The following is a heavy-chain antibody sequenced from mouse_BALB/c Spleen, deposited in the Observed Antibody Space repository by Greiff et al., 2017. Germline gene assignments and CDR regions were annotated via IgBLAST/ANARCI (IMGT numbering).Heavy chain of an antibody. CDR3: ARKDYDYDGGAMDY. J-gene: IGHJ4*01. V-gene: IGHV1S56*01. CDR1: GYTFTSYY. D-gene: IGHD2-4*01. CDR2: IYPGDGST. Sequence: QVQLQQSGPELVKPGASVKMSCKASGYTFTSYYIHWVKQRPGQGLEWIGWIYPGDGSTKYNEKFKGKTTLTADKSSSTAYMLLSSLTSEDSAIYFCARKDYDYDGGAMDYWGQGTSVTVSS.